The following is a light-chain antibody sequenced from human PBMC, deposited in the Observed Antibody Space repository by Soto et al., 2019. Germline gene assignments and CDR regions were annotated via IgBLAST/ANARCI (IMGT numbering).Light chain of an antibody. V-gene: IGKV1-6*01. CDR3: LQDYNYPLT. CDR1: QGIRND. CDR2: ATS. J-gene: IGKJ4*01. Sequence: AIPMTQSPSSLSASVGDRVTITCRASQGIRNDLGWYQQKPGKAPKLLIYATSSLQSGVPSRFSGSGSGTDFTLTISSLQPEDFATYYCLQDYNYPLTFGGGTKVEIK.